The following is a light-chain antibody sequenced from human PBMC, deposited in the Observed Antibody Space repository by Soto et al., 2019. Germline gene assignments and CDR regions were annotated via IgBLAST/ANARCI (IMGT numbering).Light chain of an antibody. V-gene: IGKV3-20*01. Sequence: EIVLTQSPGTLSLSPGERATLSCRASQSVSSSNLAWYQQKPGQAPRLLIYGASSRATGIPDRFSDSGSGTDFTLTISRLEPVDFAVYYCQQYGSSALSFGGGTKVEIK. CDR1: QSVSSSN. J-gene: IGKJ4*01. CDR3: QQYGSSALS. CDR2: GAS.